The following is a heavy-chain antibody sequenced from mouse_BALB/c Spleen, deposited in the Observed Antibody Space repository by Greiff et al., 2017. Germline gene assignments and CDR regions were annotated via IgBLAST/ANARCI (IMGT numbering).Heavy chain of an antibody. Sequence: VMLVESGAELARPGASVKLSCKASGYTFTSYWMQWVKQRPGQGLEWIGAIYPGDGDTRYTQKFKGKATLTADKSSSTAYMQLSSLASEDSAVYYCARYMITTGAMDYWGQGTSVTVSS. V-gene: IGHV1-87*01. CDR2: IYPGDGDT. CDR1: GYTFTSYW. J-gene: IGHJ4*01. CDR3: ARYMITTGAMDY. D-gene: IGHD2-4*01.